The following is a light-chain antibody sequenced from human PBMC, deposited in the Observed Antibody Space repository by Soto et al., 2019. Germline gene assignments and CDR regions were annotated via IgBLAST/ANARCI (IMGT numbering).Light chain of an antibody. CDR1: SSDVGSYNL. Sequence: QSALTQPASVSGSPGQSITISCTGISSDVGSYNLVSWYQQHPGKAPKVMIYEGSKRPSWVSNRFSGSRPGNTATLKISGLQAEDEAHYYCSSYAGSSTHVVFGGGTQLTVL. CDR2: EGS. CDR3: SSYAGSSTHVV. V-gene: IGLV2-23*01. J-gene: IGLJ2*01.